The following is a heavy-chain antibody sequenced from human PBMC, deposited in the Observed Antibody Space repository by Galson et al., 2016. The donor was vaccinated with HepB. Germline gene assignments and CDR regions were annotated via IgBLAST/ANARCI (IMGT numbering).Heavy chain of an antibody. Sequence: SLRLSCAASGLTFSSYSMNWVRQAPGKGLEWVSSISSSSSYIFYADSVKGRFTISRDNAKKSLYLQMNSLRVEDTAIYYCAKGGRYCGGDCYSHWGQGTLVTVPS. CDR2: ISSSSSYI. CDR1: GLTFSSYS. D-gene: IGHD2-21*02. CDR3: AKGGRYCGGDCYSH. V-gene: IGHV3-21*04. J-gene: IGHJ4*02.